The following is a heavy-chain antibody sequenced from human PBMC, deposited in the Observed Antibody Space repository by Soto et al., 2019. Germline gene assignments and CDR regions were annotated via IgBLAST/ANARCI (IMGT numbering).Heavy chain of an antibody. D-gene: IGHD1-26*01. CDR3: ARAPSGSHPVFDF. CDR2: ITYDGSNQ. V-gene: IGHV3-30-3*01. J-gene: IGHJ4*02. Sequence: GGSLRLSCAASGFIFNSCTMHWVRQAPGKGLEWVGVITYDGSNQYYTDSVKGRFTISRDNSRNMLFLQMNSLRPDDTDVYYCARAPSGSHPVFDFWGQGTLVTVSS. CDR1: GFIFNSCT.